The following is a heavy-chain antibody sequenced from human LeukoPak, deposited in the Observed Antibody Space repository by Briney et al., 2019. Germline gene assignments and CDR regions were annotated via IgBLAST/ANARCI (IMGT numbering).Heavy chain of an antibody. CDR3: AKSPPRVAVVVAPTGWFDP. D-gene: IGHD2-15*01. Sequence: PGGSLRLSCAASGFAFSSYPMTWVRQAPGKGLEWVSTVSGSGGSTYYADSVKGRFTISRDNSKNTLYLQMNSLRADDTAVYYCAKSPPRVAVVVAPTGWFDPWGQGTLVTVSS. CDR1: GFAFSSYP. CDR2: VSGSGGST. J-gene: IGHJ5*02. V-gene: IGHV3-23*01.